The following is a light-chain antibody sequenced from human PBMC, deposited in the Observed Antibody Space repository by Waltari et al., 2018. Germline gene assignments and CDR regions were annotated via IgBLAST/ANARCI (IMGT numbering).Light chain of an antibody. J-gene: IGLJ3*02. Sequence: QSALTQPRSVSGSPGQSVTLSCTATSSDVGDSYYVSWYQQNPGKAPKLMIYDVNKRPSGVPDRFSGSKSGNTASLTISGLQPEDEADYYCSSYAGSSTLVFGGGTKLTVL. CDR3: SSYAGSSTLV. V-gene: IGLV2-11*01. CDR2: DVN. CDR1: SSDVGDSYY.